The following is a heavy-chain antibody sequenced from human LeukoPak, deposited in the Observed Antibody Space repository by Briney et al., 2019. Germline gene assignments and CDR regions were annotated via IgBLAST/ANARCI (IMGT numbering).Heavy chain of an antibody. V-gene: IGHV1-2*06. CDR2: SNPNSGAT. CDR3: ARTSVTTISYWYFDL. J-gene: IGHJ2*01. Sequence: ASVKVSCKASGYRFTGYFMHWVRQAPGQGLEWMGRSNPNSGATNYAQKFQGRVTMTRDTSISTAYMELSSLIADDTAAYYCARTSVTTISYWYFDLWGRGTLVTVSS. D-gene: IGHD5-12*01. CDR1: GYRFTGYF.